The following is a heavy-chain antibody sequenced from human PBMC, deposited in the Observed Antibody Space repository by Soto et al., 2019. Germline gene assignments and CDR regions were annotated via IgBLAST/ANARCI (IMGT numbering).Heavy chain of an antibody. J-gene: IGHJ5*02. CDR3: ARDNSQNYGTPAASSCFHP. D-gene: IGHD2-15*01. CDR1: GLSFSDYF. Sequence: GASVKVSCKASGLSFSDYFMHWVRQAPGQGLEWMGIINPSGDSRNYAQKFQGRVTITRDTSTSTVYMDLSSLRYEDTAVYYCARDNSQNYGTPAASSCFHPRGQGTPVTVSS. V-gene: IGHV1-46*01. CDR2: INPSGDSR.